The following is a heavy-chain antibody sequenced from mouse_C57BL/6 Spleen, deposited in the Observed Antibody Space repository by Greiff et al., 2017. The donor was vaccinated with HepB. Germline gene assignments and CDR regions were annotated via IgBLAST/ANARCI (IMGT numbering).Heavy chain of an antibody. CDR1: GYTFTSYW. V-gene: IGHV1-69*01. J-gene: IGHJ3*01. D-gene: IGHD1-1*01. CDR2: IDPSDSYT. CDR3: ARSDYGSSYWFAY. Sequence: QVQLQQSGAELVMPGASVKLSCKASGYTFTSYWMHWVKQRPGQGLEWIGEIDPSDSYTNYNQKFKGKSTLTVDKSSSTAYMQLSSLTSEDSAVYYCARSDYGSSYWFAYWGQGTLVTVSA.